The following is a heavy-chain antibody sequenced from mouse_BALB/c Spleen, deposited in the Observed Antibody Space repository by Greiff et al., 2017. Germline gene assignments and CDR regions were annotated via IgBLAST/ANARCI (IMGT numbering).Heavy chain of an antibody. J-gene: IGHJ4*01. CDR1: GYSFTSYY. V-gene: IGHV1-66*01. Sequence: VKLQESGPELVKPGASVKISCKASGYSFTSYYIHWVKQRPGQGLEWIGWIFPGSGNTKYNEKFKGKATLTADTSSSTAYMQLSSLTSEDSAVYFCAKEDYRGMDYWGQGTSVTVSS. CDR3: AKEDYRGMDY. CDR2: IFPGSGNT. D-gene: IGHD2-14*01.